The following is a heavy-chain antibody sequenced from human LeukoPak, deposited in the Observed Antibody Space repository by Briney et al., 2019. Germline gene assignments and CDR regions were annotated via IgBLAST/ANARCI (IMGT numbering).Heavy chain of an antibody. J-gene: IGHJ4*02. D-gene: IGHD2-2*02. Sequence: GGSLRLSCSASGFTFSSYAMHWVRQTPGKGLVYVSAISINGGSTYYTDSVKGRFTISRDNAKNTLYLQMSSLRAEDTAVYYCVRRSPRDCSTTSCYSSSWYFDYWGQGTLVTVSS. CDR3: VRRSPRDCSTTSCYSSSWYFDY. CDR2: ISINGGST. V-gene: IGHV3-64D*06. CDR1: GFTFSSYA.